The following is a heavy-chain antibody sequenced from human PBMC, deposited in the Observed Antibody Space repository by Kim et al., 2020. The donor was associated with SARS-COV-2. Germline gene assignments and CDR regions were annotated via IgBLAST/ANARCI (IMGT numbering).Heavy chain of an antibody. CDR2: ISSGSINI. CDR3: ARAYYYDSSPYGMDV. CDR1: GFTFSSYS. V-gene: IGHV3-21*01. D-gene: IGHD3-22*01. Sequence: GGSLRLSCAASGFTFSSYSMDWVRQAPGKGLEWVSSISSGSINIYHADSVKGRFTISRDNAKNSLFLQMNRLRDEDTAVYYCARAYYYDSSPYGMDVWGQGTTVTVSS. J-gene: IGHJ6*02.